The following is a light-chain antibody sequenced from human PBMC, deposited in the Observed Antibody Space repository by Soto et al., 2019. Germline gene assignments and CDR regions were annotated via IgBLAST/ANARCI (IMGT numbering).Light chain of an antibody. Sequence: QSVLTQPPSVSGAPGQRVTISCTGSSSNIGAGYGVHWCQQLPGTAPKLLIYGNSNRPSGVPDRFSGSKSGTSASLAITGLQAEDEADYYCQSYDSSLSGLYVFGTGTKLTVL. J-gene: IGLJ1*01. CDR3: QSYDSSLSGLYV. V-gene: IGLV1-40*01. CDR1: SSNIGAGYG. CDR2: GNS.